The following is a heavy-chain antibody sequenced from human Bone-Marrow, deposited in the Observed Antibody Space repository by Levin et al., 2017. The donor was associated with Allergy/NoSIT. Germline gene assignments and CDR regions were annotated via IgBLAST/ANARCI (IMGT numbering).Heavy chain of an antibody. Sequence: KSSETLSLTCTVSGGSVNSGSNYWSWIRQPPGTTLEWIGNINYRGDTNYNPSLKSRVTISADTSQNQFSLRLRSVTAADTAVYYCTRDLDYYYYVDVWGKGTTVTVSS. V-gene: IGHV4-61*01. CDR3: TRDLDYYYYVDV. CDR1: GGSVNSGSNY. J-gene: IGHJ6*03. CDR2: INYRGDT.